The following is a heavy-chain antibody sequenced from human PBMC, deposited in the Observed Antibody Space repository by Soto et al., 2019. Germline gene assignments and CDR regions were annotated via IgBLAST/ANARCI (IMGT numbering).Heavy chain of an antibody. J-gene: IGHJ6*02. CDR1: GGSISSGGYS. CDR3: ARAHYGDYGYGMDV. D-gene: IGHD4-17*01. CDR2: IYHSGST. V-gene: IGHV4-30-2*01. Sequence: QLQLQESGSGLVKPSQTLSLTCAVSGGSISSGGYSWSWIRQPPGKGLEWIGYIYHSGSTYYNPSLKSRVTISVGRSTNPFSLKLSSVTAADTAVYYCARAHYGDYGYGMDVWGQGTTVTVSS.